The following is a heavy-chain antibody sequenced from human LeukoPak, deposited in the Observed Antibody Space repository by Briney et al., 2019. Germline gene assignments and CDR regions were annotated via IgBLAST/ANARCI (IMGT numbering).Heavy chain of an antibody. CDR2: IYYSGST. V-gene: IGHV4-31*03. CDR3: SSGSYYHPSN. D-gene: IGHD3-10*01. Sequence: SETLSLTCTVSGGSISSGGYYWNWIRQHPGQGLEWIGYIYYSGSTYYNPSLKSRVTISVDTSKNQFSLMLSSVTAADTAVYYCSSGSYYHPSNWGQGTLVTVSS. CDR1: GGSISSGGYY. J-gene: IGHJ4*02.